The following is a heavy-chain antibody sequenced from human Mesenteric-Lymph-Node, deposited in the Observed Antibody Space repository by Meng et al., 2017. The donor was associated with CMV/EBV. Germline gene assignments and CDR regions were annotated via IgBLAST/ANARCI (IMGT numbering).Heavy chain of an antibody. CDR2: IYYSGST. D-gene: IGHD2-2*01. CDR3: ARVLRVAAVMEWYFDL. CDR1: SVSSGNYY. V-gene: IGHV4-61*01. Sequence: SVSSGNYYWSGIRQPPGKGLEWIGNIYYSGSTNYNLSLKSRVSISVDTSKNQFSLKLSSVTAADTAVYYCARVLRVAAVMEWYFDLWGRGTLVTVSS. J-gene: IGHJ2*01.